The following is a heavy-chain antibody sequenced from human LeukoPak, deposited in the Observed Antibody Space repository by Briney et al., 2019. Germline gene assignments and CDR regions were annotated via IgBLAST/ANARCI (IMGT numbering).Heavy chain of an antibody. V-gene: IGHV1-2*02. CDR1: GYTFTGYY. D-gene: IGHD3-22*01. CDR3: ARGLGEGAGKQRITMIVRSGYWYFDY. CDR2: INPNSGGT. Sequence: ASVKVSCTASGYTFTGYYMHWVRQAPGQGLEWMGWINPNSGGTNYPQKFQGRVTMTRDTSISTAYMELSRLRSDDTAVYYCARGLGEGAGKQRITMIVRSGYWYFDYWGQGTLVTVSS. J-gene: IGHJ4*02.